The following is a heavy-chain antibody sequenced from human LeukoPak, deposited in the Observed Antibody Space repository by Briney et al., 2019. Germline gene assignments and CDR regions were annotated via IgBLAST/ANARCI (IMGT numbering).Heavy chain of an antibody. CDR2: IYWDDDK. CDR1: GFSLSTSGVG. Sequence: SGPTLVKPTQTLTLTCTFSGFSLSTSGVGVGWIRQPPGKALEWLALIYWDDDKRYSPSLKSRLTITKDTSKNQVVLTMTNMDPVDTATYYCAHIRNWNDGVSFDYWGQGTLVTVSS. CDR3: AHIRNWNDGVSFDY. D-gene: IGHD1-20*01. J-gene: IGHJ4*02. V-gene: IGHV2-5*02.